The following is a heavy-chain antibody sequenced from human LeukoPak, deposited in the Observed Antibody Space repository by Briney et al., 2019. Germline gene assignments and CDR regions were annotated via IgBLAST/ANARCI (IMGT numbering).Heavy chain of an antibody. CDR3: ARVRAYDFSNYHYYGMDV. D-gene: IGHD3-3*01. V-gene: IGHV1-69*13. Sequence: SVKVSCKASGGTFSSYAISWVRQAPGQGLEWMGGIVPIFGTANYAQKFQGRVTITADESTSTAYMELSSLRSEDTAVYYCARVRAYDFSNYHYYGMDVWGQGATVTVSS. J-gene: IGHJ6*02. CDR2: IVPIFGTA. CDR1: GGTFSSYA.